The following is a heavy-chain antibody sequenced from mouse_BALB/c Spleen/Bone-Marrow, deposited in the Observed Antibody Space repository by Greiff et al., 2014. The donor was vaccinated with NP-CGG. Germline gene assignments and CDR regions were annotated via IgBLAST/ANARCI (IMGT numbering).Heavy chain of an antibody. Sequence: QVHVKQSGAELVKPGASVKLSCKTSGYTFTNYWIQWVKQRPGQGLGWIGEIFPGTGTTYYNEKFKGKATLTIDTSSSTAYMQLSSLSSEDSAVYFCARHYYGSSDAMDYWGQGTSVTASS. V-gene: IGHV1S132*01. D-gene: IGHD1-1*01. CDR3: ARHYYGSSDAMDY. J-gene: IGHJ4*01. CDR1: GYTFTNYW. CDR2: IFPGTGTT.